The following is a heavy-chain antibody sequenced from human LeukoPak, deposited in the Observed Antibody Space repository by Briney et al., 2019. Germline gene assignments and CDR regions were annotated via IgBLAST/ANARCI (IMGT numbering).Heavy chain of an antibody. CDR3: ARVYCSSTSCYYDY. V-gene: IGHV3-48*04. CDR1: GFTFSRYS. J-gene: IGHJ4*02. Sequence: GGSLRLSCAASGFTFSRYSMKWVRQAPGKGLEWVSYISSSSSTIYYADSVKGRFTISRDNAKNSLYLQMNSLRAEDTAVYYCARVYCSSTSCYYDYWGQGTLVTVSS. D-gene: IGHD2-2*01. CDR2: ISSSSSTI.